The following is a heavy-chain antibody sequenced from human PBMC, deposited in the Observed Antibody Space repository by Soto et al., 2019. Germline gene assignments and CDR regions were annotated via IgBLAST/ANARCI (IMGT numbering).Heavy chain of an antibody. CDR3: ARTRDNNINYYYALDV. CDR2: IYYSGIT. CDR1: GDSISSGYY. D-gene: IGHD1-20*01. V-gene: IGHV4-38-2*02. J-gene: IGHJ6*02. Sequence: SETLSLTCTVSGDSISSGYYWAWIRQPPGKELEWIGCIYYSGITYYNPSLKSRVTISLDTSKGQFSLKLSSVTAADTAVYYCARTRDNNINYYYALDVWGQGTSVTVSS.